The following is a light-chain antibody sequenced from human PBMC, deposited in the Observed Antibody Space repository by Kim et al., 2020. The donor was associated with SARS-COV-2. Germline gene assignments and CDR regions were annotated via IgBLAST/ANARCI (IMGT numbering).Light chain of an antibody. Sequence: DIQMTQSPSSLSASVGDRVTITCRASQGISNYLAWYQQKPGKVPKLLIYAASALRSGVPSRFSGCGSGTDFTLTITSLQPEDVAVYYCQQCKGAPWTFGHGTKVDIK. CDR3: QQCKGAPWT. CDR1: QGISNY. J-gene: IGKJ1*01. CDR2: AAS. V-gene: IGKV1-27*01.